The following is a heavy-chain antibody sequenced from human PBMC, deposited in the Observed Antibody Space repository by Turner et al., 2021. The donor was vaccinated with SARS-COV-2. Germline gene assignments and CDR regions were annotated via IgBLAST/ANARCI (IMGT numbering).Heavy chain of an antibody. J-gene: IGHJ4*02. Sequence: QVQLVESGGGVVQPGRSLRLSCAASGFTFSSYGMHWVRQAPGKGLEWVVVISYDGSNKYYADSVKGRFTISRDNSKNTLYLQMNSLRAEDTAVYYCAKGGWYYDILTGSYFDYWGQGTLVTVSS. V-gene: IGHV3-30*18. D-gene: IGHD3-9*01. CDR1: GFTFSSYG. CDR2: ISYDGSNK. CDR3: AKGGWYYDILTGSYFDY.